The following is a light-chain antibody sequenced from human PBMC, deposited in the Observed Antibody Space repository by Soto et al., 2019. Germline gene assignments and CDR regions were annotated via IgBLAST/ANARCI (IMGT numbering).Light chain of an antibody. CDR3: QQYNNWPPT. Sequence: EIVMTQSPATLSVSPGERATLSCRVSQSVSGNLAWYQQKPGQAPRLIIYGASTRATGIPARFSGSGSGTEFTLTISSLQSEDFAVYYCQQYNNWPPTFGQGTKVEIK. V-gene: IGKV3D-15*01. CDR2: GAS. J-gene: IGKJ1*01. CDR1: QSVSGN.